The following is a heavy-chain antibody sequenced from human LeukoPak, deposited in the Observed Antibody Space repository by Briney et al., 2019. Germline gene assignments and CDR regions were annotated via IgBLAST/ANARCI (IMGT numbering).Heavy chain of an antibody. CDR1: GGSINTPNYY. D-gene: IGHD3-10*01. CDR2: IFYSGGT. CDR3: AKDGSRPYFGSGSYYNYFDQ. Sequence: SETLSLTCTVSGGSINTPNYYWGWIRQTPGKGLEWIGNIFYSGGTYYSPSLTSRVTISLDTSRNQFSLKLNSVTAADTAVYYCAKDGSRPYFGSGSYYNYFDQWGQGTLVTVSS. J-gene: IGHJ4*02. V-gene: IGHV4-39*07.